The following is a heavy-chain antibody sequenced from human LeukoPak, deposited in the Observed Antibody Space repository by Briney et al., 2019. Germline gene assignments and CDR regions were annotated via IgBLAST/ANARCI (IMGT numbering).Heavy chain of an antibody. CDR3: ARGSIYDFDS. CDR1: GGSINSHY. Sequence: SETLSLTCTVSGGSINSHYWHWIRQPPGTGLEWIGYVYYTGCTNYKSSLESRVTISVATSKKQFSLRLTSVTAADTALYYCARGSIYDFDSWGQGTLVTVSS. CDR2: VYYTGCT. D-gene: IGHD3-3*02. J-gene: IGHJ4*02. V-gene: IGHV4-59*11.